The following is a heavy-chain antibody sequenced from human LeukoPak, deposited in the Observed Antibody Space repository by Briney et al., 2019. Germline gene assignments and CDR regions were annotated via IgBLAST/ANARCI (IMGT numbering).Heavy chain of an antibody. CDR2: INHSGST. V-gene: IGHV4-34*01. CDR1: GGSISSYY. CDR3: ARGSSGWYFY. J-gene: IGHJ4*02. Sequence: SETLSLTCIVSGGSISSYYWSWIRQPPGKGLEWIGEINHSGSTNYNPSLKSRVTISVDTSKNQFSLKLSSVTAADTAVYYCARGSSGWYFYWGQGTLVTVSS. D-gene: IGHD6-19*01.